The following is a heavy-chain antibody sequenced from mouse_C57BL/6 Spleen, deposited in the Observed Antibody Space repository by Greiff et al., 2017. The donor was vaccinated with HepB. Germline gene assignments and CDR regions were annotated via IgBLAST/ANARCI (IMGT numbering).Heavy chain of an antibody. D-gene: IGHD1-1*01. V-gene: IGHV1-64*01. Sequence: VQLQQPGAELVKPGASVKLSCKASGYTFTSYWMHWVKQRPGQGLEWIGMIHPNSGSTNYNEKFKSKATLTVDKSSSTAYMQLSSRTSEDSAVYYCARGRYYYGISPDYWGQGTTLTVSS. CDR1: GYTFTSYW. J-gene: IGHJ2*01. CDR2: IHPNSGST. CDR3: ARGRYYYGISPDY.